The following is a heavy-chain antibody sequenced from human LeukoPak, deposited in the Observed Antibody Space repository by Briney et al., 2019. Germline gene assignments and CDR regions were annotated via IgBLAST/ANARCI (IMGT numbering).Heavy chain of an antibody. CDR1: GYTFTSYA. J-gene: IGHJ6*02. D-gene: IGHD3-10*01. V-gene: IGHV1-3*01. CDR2: INAGNGNT. CDR3: ARGLYRLWFGELLGTSYYYGMDV. Sequence: ASVKVSCKASGYTFTSYAMHWVRQAPGQRLEWMGWINAGNGNTKYSQKFQGRVTMTRNTSISTAYMELSSLRSEDTAVYYCARGLYRLWFGELLGTSYYYGMDVWGQGTTVTVSS.